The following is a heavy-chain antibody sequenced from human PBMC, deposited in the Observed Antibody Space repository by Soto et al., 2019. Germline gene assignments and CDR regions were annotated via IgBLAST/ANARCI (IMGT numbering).Heavy chain of an antibody. CDR2: SYYSGYYSGST. Sequence: SETLSLTCTVSGGSVRGSLYYWGWIRQPPGKGLEWIGNSYYSGYYSGSTNHNPSLKSRVTVSVDTSKNQFSLKLSSVTAADTAVYYCARETARGYCSGGSCHYYGMDVWGQGTTVTVSS. CDR3: ARETARGYCSGGSCHYYGMDV. J-gene: IGHJ6*02. V-gene: IGHV4-61*01. D-gene: IGHD2-15*01. CDR1: GGSVRGSLYY.